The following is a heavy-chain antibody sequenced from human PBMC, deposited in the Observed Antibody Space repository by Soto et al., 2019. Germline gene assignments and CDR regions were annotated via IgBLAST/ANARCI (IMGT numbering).Heavy chain of an antibody. V-gene: IGHV1-8*01. CDR3: ARGLRFSEGYYYGMDV. CDR1: GYTVTGYD. J-gene: IGHJ6*02. D-gene: IGHD3-3*01. CDR2: MNPNSGNT. Sequence: GASVKVSCKASGYTVTGYDIHWVRQATGQGLEWMGWMNPNSGNTGYAQKFPGRVTMTRNTSISTAYMELSSLRSEDTAVYYCARGLRFSEGYYYGMDVWGQGTTVTVSS.